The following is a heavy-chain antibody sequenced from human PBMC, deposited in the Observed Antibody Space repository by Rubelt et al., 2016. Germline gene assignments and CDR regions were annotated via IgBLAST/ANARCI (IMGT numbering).Heavy chain of an antibody. D-gene: IGHD4-11*01. CDR1: GFTFSGSA. Sequence: GFTFSGSAMHWVRQASGKGLEWVGRIRSKANNYATAYAASVKGRFTISRDNAKNSLYLQMDSLRAEDTAVYYCARGYLSNSFDYWGQGTLVTVSS. J-gene: IGHJ4*02. V-gene: IGHV3-73*01. CDR3: ARGYLSNSFDY. CDR2: IRSKANNYAT.